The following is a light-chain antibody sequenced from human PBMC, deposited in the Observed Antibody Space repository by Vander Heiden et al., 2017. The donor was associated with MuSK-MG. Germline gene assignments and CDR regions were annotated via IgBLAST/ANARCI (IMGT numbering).Light chain of an antibody. Sequence: QSALTPPASVSGSPGQSITISCTGTSSDVGSYNYVSWYQQYPGEVPKLIIYDVNIRPSGVSNRFSGSKSGNTATLTIFGLQAEDEADYYCFSYTGRSSLWVFGGRTKLTVL. CDR2: DVN. J-gene: IGLJ3*02. CDR1: SSDVGSYNY. V-gene: IGLV2-14*03. CDR3: FSYTGRSSLWV.